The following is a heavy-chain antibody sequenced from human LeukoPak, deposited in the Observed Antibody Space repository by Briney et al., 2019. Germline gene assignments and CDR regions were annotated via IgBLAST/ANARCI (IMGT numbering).Heavy chain of an antibody. CDR1: GGSISSYY. CDR3: ARAARDVVVPAAPFDY. CDR2: IYYGGST. D-gene: IGHD2-2*01. J-gene: IGHJ4*02. V-gene: IGHV4-59*12. Sequence: SETLSLTCTVSGGSISSYYWSWIRQPPGKGLEWIGYIYYGGSTNYNPSLKSRVTISVDTSKNQFSLKLSSVTAADTAVYYCARAARDVVVPAAPFDYWGQGTLVTVSS.